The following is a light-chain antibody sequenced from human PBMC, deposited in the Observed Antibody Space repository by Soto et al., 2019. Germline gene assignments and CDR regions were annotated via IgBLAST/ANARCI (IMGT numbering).Light chain of an antibody. CDR2: EDN. J-gene: IGLJ2*01. CDR3: QSYDSSNLLVV. CDR1: SGSIASNY. Sequence: LTQPHSVSESPGKTVTISCTRSSGSIASNYVQWYQQRPGSAPTTVIYEDNQRPSGVPDRFSGSIDSSSNSASLTISGLKTEDEADYDCQSYDSSNLLVVFGGGTKLTVL. V-gene: IGLV6-57*04.